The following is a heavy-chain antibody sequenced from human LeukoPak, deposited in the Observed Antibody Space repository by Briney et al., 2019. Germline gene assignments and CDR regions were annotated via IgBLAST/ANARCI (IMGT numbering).Heavy chain of an antibody. CDR2: INHSGST. CDR1: GGSIRNYY. D-gene: IGHD3-3*01. J-gene: IGHJ5*02. V-gene: IGHV4-34*01. Sequence: SETLSLTCTVSGGSIRNYYWSWIRQPPGKGLEWIGEINHSGSTNYNPSLKSRVTISVDTSKNQFSLKLSSVTAADTAVYYCARRSGYYQNWFDPWGQGTLVTVSS. CDR3: ARRSGYYQNWFDP.